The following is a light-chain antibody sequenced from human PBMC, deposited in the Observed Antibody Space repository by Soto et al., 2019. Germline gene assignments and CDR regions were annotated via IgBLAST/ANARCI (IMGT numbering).Light chain of an antibody. J-gene: IGKJ5*01. CDR3: QQYGSSSPTT. Sequence: EIVLTQSPGTLSLSPGERATLSCRASQGVTSNYLAWYQQRPGQAPRLLIYGASNRATGIPDRFSGGGSGTDFTLTISRLEPEDFAMYYCQQYGSSSPTTFGQGTRLDIE. CDR2: GAS. CDR1: QGVTSNY. V-gene: IGKV3-20*01.